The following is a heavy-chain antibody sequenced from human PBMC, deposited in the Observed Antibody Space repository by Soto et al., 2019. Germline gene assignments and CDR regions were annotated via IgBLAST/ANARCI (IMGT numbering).Heavy chain of an antibody. D-gene: IGHD1-26*01. CDR2: IFHSGST. CDR3: AHRPRVGAAI. V-gene: IGHV4-4*02. J-gene: IGHJ4*02. Sequence: QVQLQESGPGLVKPSGTLSLTCAVFGGSISNSNWWTWVRQPPGKGLDWIGEIFHSGSTNYNSSLMRRVTISVDKANYQFSLKMSSVTAADTAVYYCAHRPRVGAAIWGQGTLVTVSS. CDR1: GGSISNSNW.